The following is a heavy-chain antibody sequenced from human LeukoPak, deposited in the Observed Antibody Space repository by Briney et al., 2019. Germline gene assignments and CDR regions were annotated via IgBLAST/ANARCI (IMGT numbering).Heavy chain of an antibody. Sequence: SETLSPTCTFSGASISSVNYYWGWVRQPPGKGLEWIGSIYYIGKTYYNPSLKSRVTMSMDTSKNQFSLKLSSVTAADTAVYYCARQPSLSYCSGGTCWFDAWGQGTLVTVSS. V-gene: IGHV4-39*01. CDR1: GASISSVNYY. CDR3: ARQPSLSYCSGGTCWFDA. J-gene: IGHJ5*02. D-gene: IGHD2-15*01. CDR2: IYYIGKT.